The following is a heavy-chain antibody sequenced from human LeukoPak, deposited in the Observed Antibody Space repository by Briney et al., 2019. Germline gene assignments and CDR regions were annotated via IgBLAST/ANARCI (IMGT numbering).Heavy chain of an antibody. CDR3: TKGWELPNWFDP. CDR2: IRSKANSYAT. Sequence: GGSLRLSCAASGFTFSNYAMHWVRQASGKGLEWVGRIRSKANSYATAYAASVNGRFHISRDDSKNTAYLQMNSVKTEDTAVYYCTKGWELPNWFDPWGQGTQVTVSS. V-gene: IGHV3-73*01. D-gene: IGHD4-23*01. CDR1: GFTFSNYA. J-gene: IGHJ5*02.